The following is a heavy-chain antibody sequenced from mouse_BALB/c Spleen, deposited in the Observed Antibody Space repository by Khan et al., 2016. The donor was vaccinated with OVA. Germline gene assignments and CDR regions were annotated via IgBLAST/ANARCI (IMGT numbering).Heavy chain of an antibody. D-gene: IGHD2-5*01. CDR1: GYSITNAYS. J-gene: IGHJ4*01. V-gene: IGHV3-1*02. CDR3: ARGDDSNAMDY. Sequence: EVQLQESGPDLVKPSQSLSLTCTVTGYSITNAYSWHWIRQFPGNNLEWMGYIHYSGCTNYNPSLKSRISITRDTSTNQFFLQLNSVTTEDTATYYCARGDDSNAMDYWGQESSVTVSS. CDR2: IHYSGCT.